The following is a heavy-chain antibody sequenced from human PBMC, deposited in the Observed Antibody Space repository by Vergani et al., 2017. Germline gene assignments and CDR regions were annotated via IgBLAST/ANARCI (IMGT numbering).Heavy chain of an antibody. Sequence: VQLVESGGGLVQPGGSLRLSCTASGFTFSNYWMQWVRQAPGKGLMWVSRINSDGDSTSYADSVKGRFTISRDNAKNTLYLQMDSLRAEDTAVYYCAKDSTGLGDILTGPFDYWGQGTLVTVSS. J-gene: IGHJ4*02. CDR1: GFTFSNYW. CDR2: INSDGDST. V-gene: IGHV3-74*01. CDR3: AKDSTGLGDILTGPFDY. D-gene: IGHD3-9*01.